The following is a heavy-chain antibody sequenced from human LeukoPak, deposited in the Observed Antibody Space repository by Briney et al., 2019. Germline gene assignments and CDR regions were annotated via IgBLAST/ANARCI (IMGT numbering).Heavy chain of an antibody. CDR1: GFTFSILD. CDR2: IRVGGET. V-gene: IGHV3-23*01. D-gene: IGHD7-27*01. Sequence: GGSLRLSCAASGFTFSILDMSWVRQAPGKGLEWVSGIRVGGETHYADSVKGRFTISRDNSENTLYLQMSGLSTEDTAVYYCAKGTGDTGYYFDYWGQGTLVTVSS. CDR3: AKGTGDTGYYFDY. J-gene: IGHJ4*02.